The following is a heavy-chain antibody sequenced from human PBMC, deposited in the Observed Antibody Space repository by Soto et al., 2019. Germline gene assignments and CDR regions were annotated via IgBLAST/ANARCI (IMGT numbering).Heavy chain of an antibody. D-gene: IGHD3-10*01. CDR2: IYYSGST. CDR3: ARHPPDANYYGSGSYYPNPLFDY. V-gene: IGHV4-39*01. J-gene: IGHJ4*02. CDR1: GGSISSSSYY. Sequence: PSETLSLTCTVSGGSISSSSYYWGWIRQPPGKGMGWIGSIYYSGSTYYNPSLKSRVTISVDTSKNQFSLKLSSVTAADTAVYYCARHPPDANYYGSGSYYPNPLFDYWGQGTLVTVSS.